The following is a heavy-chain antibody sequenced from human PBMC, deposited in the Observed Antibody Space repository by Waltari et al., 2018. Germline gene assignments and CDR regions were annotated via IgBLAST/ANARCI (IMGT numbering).Heavy chain of an antibody. CDR3: ARGFIVVVAATTYYYYGMDV. V-gene: IGHV4-61*09. CDR2: IYTSGST. Sequence: QVQLQESGPGLVKPSQTLSLTCTVSGGSISSGSYYWSWIRQPAGKGLEWIGYIYTSGSTNYIPSLKSRVTISVDTSKNQFSLKLSSVTAADTAVYYCARGFIVVVAATTYYYYGMDVWGQGTTVTVSS. CDR1: GGSISSGSYY. D-gene: IGHD2-15*01. J-gene: IGHJ6*02.